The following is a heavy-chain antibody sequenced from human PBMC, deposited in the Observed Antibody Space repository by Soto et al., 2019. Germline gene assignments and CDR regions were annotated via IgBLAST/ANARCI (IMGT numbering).Heavy chain of an antibody. V-gene: IGHV3-15*01. CDR2: VKSQADGGKA. CDR1: GFTVNKAW. J-gene: IGHJ4*02. CDR3: TAMRWNFWNTD. Sequence: GGSLRLSCVVSGFTVNKAWMGWVRQAPGKGLEWVGRVKSQADGGKAEYAAPVKDRFTISRDDSTNTVFLQMGNLKTEDTAVYYCTAMRWNFWNTDWGQGALVTVSS. D-gene: IGHD3-3*01.